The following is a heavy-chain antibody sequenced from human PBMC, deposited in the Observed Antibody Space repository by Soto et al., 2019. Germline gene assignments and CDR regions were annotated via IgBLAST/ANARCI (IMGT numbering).Heavy chain of an antibody. V-gene: IGHV3-30*04. CDR3: ARSRSGAVADSFDS. D-gene: IGHD3-10*01. CDR1: GFTFRRHA. CDR2: ISSDGSAK. J-gene: IGHJ4*02. Sequence: VGSLRLSCAASGFTFRRHAIHWVRQAPGKGLEWVAVISSDGSAKYYVDSVKGRFTSSRDNSKNTVFLQMSSLSFEDTAIYYCARSRSGAVADSFDSWGQGTLVTVSS.